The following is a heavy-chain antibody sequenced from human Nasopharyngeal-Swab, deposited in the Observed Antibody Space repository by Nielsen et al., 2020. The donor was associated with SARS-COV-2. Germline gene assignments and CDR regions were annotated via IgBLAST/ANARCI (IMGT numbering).Heavy chain of an antibody. D-gene: IGHD1-1*01. Sequence: KVSCQASGYSFATYWITWVRQMSGKGLEWMGRIDPSDSYSMYSPSFQGHVTFSADKSTSTAFLEWSSLKASDTAMYYCVGHSSTGTYAFANWGQGTLVTVSS. J-gene: IGHJ4*02. CDR1: GYSFATYW. CDR3: VGHSSTGTYAFAN. CDR2: IDPSDSYS. V-gene: IGHV5-10-1*01.